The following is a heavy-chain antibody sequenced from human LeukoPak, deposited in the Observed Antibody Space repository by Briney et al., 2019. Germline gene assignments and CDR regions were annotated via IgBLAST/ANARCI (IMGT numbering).Heavy chain of an antibody. CDR3: ARGFYYDSSGYYYGRGGFDS. J-gene: IGHJ4*02. CDR1: GFTFSSYW. V-gene: IGHV3-20*04. Sequence: GPGGSLRLSCAASGFTFSSYWMSWVRQAPGKGLEWVSGINWNGGSTGYADSVKGRFTISRDNAKNSLYLQMNSLRAEDAALYYCARGFYYDSSGYYYGRGGFDSWGQGTLVTVSS. CDR2: INWNGGST. D-gene: IGHD3-22*01.